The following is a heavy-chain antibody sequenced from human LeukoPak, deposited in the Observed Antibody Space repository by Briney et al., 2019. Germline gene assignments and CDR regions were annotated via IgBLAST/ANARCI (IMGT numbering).Heavy chain of an antibody. V-gene: IGHV3-30-3*01. CDR3: ARDSHGSGIYY. CDR2: ISSDGLIK. CDR1: GFTFTRYT. Sequence: GGSLSLSCAASGFTFTRYTMHCVRQAPGKGLQWAALISSDGLIKNYADSVKGRFTISRDNSRNTVSLQMDSLRAEDTAVYICARDSHGSGIYYWGQGTLVTVSS. D-gene: IGHD3-10*01. J-gene: IGHJ4*02.